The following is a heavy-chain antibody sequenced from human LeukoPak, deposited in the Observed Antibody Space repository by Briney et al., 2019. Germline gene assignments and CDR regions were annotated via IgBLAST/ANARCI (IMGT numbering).Heavy chain of an antibody. D-gene: IGHD1-1*01. V-gene: IGHV5-51*01. J-gene: IGHJ4*02. CDR1: GYSFTSYW. Sequence: GESLKISCKGSGYSFTSYWIAWVRQMPGKGLEWMGIIYPDDSDTRYSPSFQGHVTISADKSITTAFLQWSSLKASDTAMYYCVGQDGRGWNFDYWGQGTLVTVSS. CDR3: VGQDGRGWNFDY. CDR2: IYPDDSDT.